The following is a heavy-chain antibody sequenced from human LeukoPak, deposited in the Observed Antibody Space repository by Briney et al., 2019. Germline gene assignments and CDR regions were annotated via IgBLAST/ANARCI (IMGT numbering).Heavy chain of an antibody. CDR1: GFTFSDSG. J-gene: IGHJ4*02. V-gene: IGHV3-33*08. CDR3: ARDSRMGLDY. CDR2: IWYSGSSN. Sequence: PGRSLRLSCAASGFTFSDSGMHWVRQAPGKGLEWVAVIWYSGSSNYYADSVKGRFTISGDNAKNSLYLQMNGLRAEDTAVYYCARDSRMGLDYWGQGTLVTVSS. D-gene: IGHD5-24*01.